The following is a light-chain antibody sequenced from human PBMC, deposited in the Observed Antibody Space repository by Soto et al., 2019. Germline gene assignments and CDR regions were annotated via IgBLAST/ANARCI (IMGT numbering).Light chain of an antibody. Sequence: EIVMTQSPATLSVSPGERATLSCRASQSVSSNLAWYQQKPGQAPRLLIYGASPRATGIPARFSSSGSGTEFNPTISSLQSEDFAIYDCQQYNNWPPYTFGQGTKLEIK. CDR3: QQYNNWPPYT. V-gene: IGKV3-15*01. J-gene: IGKJ2*01. CDR2: GAS. CDR1: QSVSSN.